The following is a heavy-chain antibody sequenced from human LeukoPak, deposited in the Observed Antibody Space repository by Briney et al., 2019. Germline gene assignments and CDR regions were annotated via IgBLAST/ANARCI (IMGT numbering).Heavy chain of an antibody. D-gene: IGHD3-22*01. CDR1: GFIFGEYA. CDR3: TRARDTSGFYSAY. CDR2: IRRKSSGGTT. J-gene: IGHJ4*02. V-gene: IGHV3-49*04. Sequence: GGPLRLSCIAAGFIFGEYAISWVRQAPGNGPEWVGFIRRKSSGGTTEYAASVKGRFTISRDDSKTTAYLQMNSLTTEDTAVYYCTRARDTSGFYSAYWGQGTLVTVSS.